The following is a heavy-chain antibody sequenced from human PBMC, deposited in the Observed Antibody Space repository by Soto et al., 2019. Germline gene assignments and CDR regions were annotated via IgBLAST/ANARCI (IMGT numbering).Heavy chain of an antibody. CDR2: VYPSGGST. V-gene: IGHV1-46*01. Sequence: QVQVVQSGAEVKTPGASVKVSCNASGYTFTTKHMHWVRQAPGQGLEWMGIVYPSGGSTPYSQKFQGRVNMPRDTSTSTVYRELNSLRSEDTAIYYCARDAGSYAADYWGQGTLVTVSS. CDR1: GYTFTTKH. J-gene: IGHJ4*02. D-gene: IGHD1-26*01. CDR3: ARDAGSYAADY.